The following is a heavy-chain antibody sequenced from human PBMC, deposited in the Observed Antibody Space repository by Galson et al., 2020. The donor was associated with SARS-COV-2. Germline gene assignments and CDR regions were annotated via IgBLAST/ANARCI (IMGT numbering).Heavy chain of an antibody. CDR1: GYTFTSYG. J-gene: IGHJ4*02. D-gene: IGHD6-13*01. CDR3: ARDLGGSQQQLVVDY. V-gene: IGHV1-18*01. CDR2: ISAYNGNT. Sequence: ASVKVSCKASGYTFTSYGISWVRQAPGQGLEWMGWISAYNGNTNYAQKLQGRVTMTTDTSTSTAYMELRSLRSDDTAVYYCARDLGGSQQQLVVDYWGQGTLVTVSS.